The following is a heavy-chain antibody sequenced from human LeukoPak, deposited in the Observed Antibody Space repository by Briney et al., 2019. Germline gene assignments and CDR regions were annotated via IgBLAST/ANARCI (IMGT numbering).Heavy chain of an antibody. CDR2: IYHSGST. CDR3: ARMGYDFWSGYYISPYYMDV. J-gene: IGHJ6*03. CDR1: GYSISSGYY. D-gene: IGHD3-3*01. V-gene: IGHV4-38-2*02. Sequence: SETLSLTCTVSGYSISSGYYWGWIRQPPGKGLEWIGSIYHSGSTYYNPSLKSRVTISVDTSKNQFSLKLSSVTAADTAVYYCARMGYDFWSGYYISPYYMDVWGKGTTVTVSS.